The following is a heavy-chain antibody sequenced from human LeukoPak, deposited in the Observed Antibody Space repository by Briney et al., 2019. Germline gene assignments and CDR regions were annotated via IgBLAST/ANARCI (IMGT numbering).Heavy chain of an antibody. CDR2: IYHSGST. CDR3: ASNFGYDSSGYLFDY. J-gene: IGHJ4*02. D-gene: IGHD3-22*01. Sequence: SETLSLTCTVSGYSISSGYYWGWIRQPPGKGLEWIGSIYHSGSTYYNPSLKSRVTISVDTSKNQFSLKLSSVTAADTAVYYCASNFGYDSSGYLFDYWGQGTLVTVSS. V-gene: IGHV4-38-2*02. CDR1: GYSISSGYY.